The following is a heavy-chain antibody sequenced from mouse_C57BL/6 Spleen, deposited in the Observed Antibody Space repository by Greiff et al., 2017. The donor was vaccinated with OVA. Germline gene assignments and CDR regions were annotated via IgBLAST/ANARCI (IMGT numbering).Heavy chain of an antibody. Sequence: VQLQQSGAELVRPGASVKLSCTASGFNIKDDYMHWVKQRPEQGLEWIGWIDPENGDTEYASKFQGKATITADTSSNTAYLPLSSLTSEDTAVYYCTTSLFAYWGQGTLVTVSA. J-gene: IGHJ3*01. CDR3: TTSLFAY. CDR2: IDPENGDT. V-gene: IGHV14-4*01. CDR1: GFNIKDDY.